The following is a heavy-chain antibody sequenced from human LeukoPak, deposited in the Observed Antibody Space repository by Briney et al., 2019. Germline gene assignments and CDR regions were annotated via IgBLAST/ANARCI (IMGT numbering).Heavy chain of an antibody. D-gene: IGHD6-13*01. CDR2: ISGSGGST. V-gene: IGHV3-23*01. CDR3: AKDGKKYGSTWDFDY. CDR1: GFTFSSYA. J-gene: IGHJ4*02. Sequence: PGGSLRLSCAASGFTFSSYAIILVRQAPGKGLEWVSTISGSGGSTNYADSVKGRFTISRDNSKNTLYLQMNSLRAEDTAVYYCAKDGKKYGSTWDFDYWGQGTLVTVSS.